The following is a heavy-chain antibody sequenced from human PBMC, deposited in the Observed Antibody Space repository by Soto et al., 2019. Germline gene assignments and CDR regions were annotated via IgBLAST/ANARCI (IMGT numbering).Heavy chain of an antibody. CDR2: ISGSGGST. J-gene: IGHJ4*02. CDR1: GFTFRSDG. D-gene: IGHD2-15*01. CDR3: AKESGGIGGSFDY. Sequence: EVQLLESGGGLVQPGGSLRLSCAASGFTFRSDGMSWVRQAPGKGLEWVSGISGSGGSTYYADFVKGWFTISRDNSKNTLYLQMNSLRAEDTAVYYCAKESGGIGGSFDYWGQGTLVTVSS. V-gene: IGHV3-23*01.